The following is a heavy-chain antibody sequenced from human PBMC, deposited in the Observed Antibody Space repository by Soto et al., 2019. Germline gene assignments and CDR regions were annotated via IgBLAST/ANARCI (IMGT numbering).Heavy chain of an antibody. Sequence: EVQLLESGGGLVQPGGSLRLSCAASGFTFGSYGMTWVRQAPGKGLEWVSAITATGGAIYYTDSVKGRFTISRDNSKNTLYLQMNSLRAEDTALYYCARVLYTTSWYSDSWGQGTLVTVSS. CDR2: ITATGGAI. CDR1: GFTFGSYG. CDR3: ARVLYTTSWYSDS. J-gene: IGHJ5*01. D-gene: IGHD6-13*01. V-gene: IGHV3-23*01.